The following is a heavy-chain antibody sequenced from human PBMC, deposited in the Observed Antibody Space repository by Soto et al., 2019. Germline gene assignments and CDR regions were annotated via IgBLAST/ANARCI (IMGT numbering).Heavy chain of an antibody. CDR2: IIPIFGTA. CDR3: ARGLSAARRGDYYYGMDV. J-gene: IGHJ6*02. D-gene: IGHD6-6*01. CDR1: GGTFSSYA. Sequence: QVQLVQSGAEVKKPGSSVKVSCKASGGTFSSYAISWVRQAPGQGLEWMGGIIPIFGTANYEQKFRGRVTITADETTSTAYMELSSLRSEDTAVYYCARGLSAARRGDYYYGMDVWGQGTTVTGSS. V-gene: IGHV1-69*01.